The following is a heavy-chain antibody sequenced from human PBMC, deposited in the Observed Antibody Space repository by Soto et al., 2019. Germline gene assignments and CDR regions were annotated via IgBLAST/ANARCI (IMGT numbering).Heavy chain of an antibody. CDR1: GYTFTSYG. V-gene: IGHV1-18*01. Sequence: QVPLVQSGAEVKKPGASVKVSCKASGYTFTSYGISWVRQAPGQGLEWMGWISAYNGNTNYAQKLQGRVTMTTDTTTSTAYMERRSLRSDDTAVYYCAREIFWSDKWETGAFDIWGQGTMVTVSS. CDR2: ISAYNGNT. J-gene: IGHJ3*02. CDR3: AREIFWSDKWETGAFDI. D-gene: IGHD3-3*01.